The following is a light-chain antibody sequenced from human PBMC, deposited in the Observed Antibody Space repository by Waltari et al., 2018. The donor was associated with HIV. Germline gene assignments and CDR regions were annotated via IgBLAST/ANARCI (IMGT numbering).Light chain of an antibody. CDR1: SSNIGSNY. Sequence: QSVLTQPPSVSAAPGQKVTISCSGSSSNIGSNYVSWYQQLPGTAPKLLIYENNKRPSGMRDRFSGSKAGTSATLGITGLQTGDEADYYCGTWDSSLSAYVVFGGGTKLTVL. CDR2: ENN. V-gene: IGLV1-51*02. J-gene: IGLJ2*01. CDR3: GTWDSSLSAYVV.